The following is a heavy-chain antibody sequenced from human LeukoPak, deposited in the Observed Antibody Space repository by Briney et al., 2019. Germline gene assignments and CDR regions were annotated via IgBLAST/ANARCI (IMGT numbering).Heavy chain of an antibody. J-gene: IGHJ4*02. CDR3: ARWLRSNRGDY. CDR1: GGSISSYY. Sequence: SETLSLTCTVSGGSISSYYWSWIRQPPGKGLEWIGYIYYSGSTNYNPSLKSRVTISVDTSKNQFSLKLSSVTAADTAVYYCARWLRSNRGDYWGQGTLVTVSS. CDR2: IYYSGST. D-gene: IGHD1-14*01. V-gene: IGHV4-59*12.